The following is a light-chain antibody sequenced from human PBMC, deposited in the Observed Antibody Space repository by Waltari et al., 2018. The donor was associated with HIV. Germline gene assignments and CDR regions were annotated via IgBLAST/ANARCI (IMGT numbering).Light chain of an antibody. CDR3: QVWDSSSDHWV. J-gene: IGLJ3*02. CDR1: NIATKS. Sequence: SYVLTQPPSVSVAPGKTARITCGGNNIATKSVHWYQQKPGQDPVLVMYYDNDRPSGIPERFSGSNSGNTATLTISRVEAGDEADYYCQVWDSSSDHWVFGGGTQLTVL. V-gene: IGLV3-21*04. CDR2: YDN.